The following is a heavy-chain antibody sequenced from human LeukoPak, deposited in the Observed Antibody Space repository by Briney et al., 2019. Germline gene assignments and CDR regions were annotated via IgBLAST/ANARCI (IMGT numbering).Heavy chain of an antibody. J-gene: IGHJ6*03. V-gene: IGHV1-18*01. Sequence: EASVKVSCKASGYTFTSYGISWVRQAPGQGLEWMGWICAYNGNTNYAQKLQGRVTMTTDTSTSTAYMELRSLRSDDTAVYYCARRRDFWSGYRDYYYYYMDVWGKGTTVTVSS. CDR3: ARRRDFWSGYRDYYYYYMDV. D-gene: IGHD3-3*01. CDR1: GYTFTSYG. CDR2: ICAYNGNT.